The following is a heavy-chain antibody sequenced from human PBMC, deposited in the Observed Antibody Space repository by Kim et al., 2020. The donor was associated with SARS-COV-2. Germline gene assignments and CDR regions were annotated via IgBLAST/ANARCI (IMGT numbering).Heavy chain of an antibody. V-gene: IGHV3-7*01. J-gene: IGHJ6*02. CDR1: GFSFSSHW. Sequence: GGSLRLSCAASGFSFSSHWMTWVRQAPGKGLEWVANINQDGNEKSYVDSVKGRFTISRDNARNSLYLQMNSLKVEDTAVYYCARVPKGDYYGMDVWGQGTMVTVSS. CDR2: INQDGNEK. CDR3: ARVPKGDYYGMDV.